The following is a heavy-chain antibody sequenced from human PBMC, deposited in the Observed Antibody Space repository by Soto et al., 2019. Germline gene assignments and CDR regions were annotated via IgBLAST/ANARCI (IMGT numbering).Heavy chain of an antibody. CDR3: TTDVWASLSSDY. V-gene: IGHV3-15*07. Sequence: EVQLVESEGGLVKSGGSLRLSCAASGFTSSNAWMNWVRQAPGKGLEWVGHIKTKGEGGTTDYAVPVKGRFTISRDDASNTVYMQMNSLKTEDTAMYYCTTDVWASLSSDYWGQGTLVTVSS. D-gene: IGHD3-16*01. CDR2: IKTKGEGGTT. J-gene: IGHJ4*02. CDR1: GFTSSNAW.